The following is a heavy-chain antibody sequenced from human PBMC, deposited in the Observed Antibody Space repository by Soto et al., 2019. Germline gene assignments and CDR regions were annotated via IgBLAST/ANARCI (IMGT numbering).Heavy chain of an antibody. V-gene: IGHV4-4*02. J-gene: IGHJ4*02. CDR1: GGSFTSNNW. CDR3: ATRAPRTSVDY. Sequence: SSWTRSLICAVSGGSFTSNNWCTFFRQPPGQGLECTGETCRTGSTNYNPSLNSRVTISLDKSENQFSLQVTSLTAADTAVYYCATRAPRTSVDYCGQGTMVTFSS. D-gene: IGHD1-7*01. CDR2: TCRTGST.